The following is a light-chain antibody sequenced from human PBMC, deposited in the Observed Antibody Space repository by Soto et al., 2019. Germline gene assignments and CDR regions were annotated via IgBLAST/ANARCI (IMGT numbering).Light chain of an antibody. CDR1: QSVLYSSNNKNN. J-gene: IGKJ2*01. CDR3: EQYYSSPYT. CDR2: WAS. Sequence: DIVLTQSPDSLAVSLGERATINCKSSQSVLYSSNNKNNLAWYQQKLGQPPKLLIYWASTRESGVPDRFSGGGSGTDFTLTTTSLQAEDVAAYYCEQYYSSPYTFGQGTKLEIK. V-gene: IGKV4-1*01.